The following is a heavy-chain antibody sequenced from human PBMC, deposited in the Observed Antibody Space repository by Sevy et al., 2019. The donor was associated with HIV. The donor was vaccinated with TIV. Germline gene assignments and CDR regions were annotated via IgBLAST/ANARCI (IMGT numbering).Heavy chain of an antibody. Sequence: GGSLRLSCAASGFTFSSYAMNWFRQAPGKGLEWVSGISGRGGSTYYADSVKGRFTISRDNSKNTLFLQMNTLRAEDTAVYYCAKVIGDTGDYVFDYWGQGTLVTVSS. D-gene: IGHD4-17*01. J-gene: IGHJ4*02. CDR2: ISGRGGST. CDR1: GFTFSSYA. V-gene: IGHV3-23*01. CDR3: AKVIGDTGDYVFDY.